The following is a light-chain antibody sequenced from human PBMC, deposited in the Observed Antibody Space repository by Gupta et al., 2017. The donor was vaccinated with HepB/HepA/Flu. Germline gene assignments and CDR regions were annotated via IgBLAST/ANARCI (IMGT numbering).Light chain of an antibody. CDR1: QSLSSSY. CDR2: GAS. Sequence: EIVLTQSPGTLSLSPGERATLSCRASQSLSSSYLAWYQQKPGQAPRLLIYGASSRATGIPDRFSGSRSGTDFTLTISRLEPGDFAVYYCQQYGSSITFGQGTRLEIK. V-gene: IGKV3-20*01. CDR3: QQYGSSIT. J-gene: IGKJ5*01.